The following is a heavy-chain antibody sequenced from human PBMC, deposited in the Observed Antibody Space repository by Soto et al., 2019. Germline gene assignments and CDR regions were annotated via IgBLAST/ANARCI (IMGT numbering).Heavy chain of an antibody. CDR2: INSDWSSP. J-gene: IGHJ4*02. CDR3: VRTILLVAAATREDY. D-gene: IGHD2-15*01. V-gene: IGHV3-74*01. Sequence: EVQLVESGGGLVQPGGSLRLSCAASGFTFSSYWMHWVRQAPGKGLVWVSRINSDWSSPSYADSVKGRFTISRDNAKNTLYLQMNSRRAEDTAVYYWVRTILLVAAATREDYWGQGTLVTVSS. CDR1: GFTFSSYW.